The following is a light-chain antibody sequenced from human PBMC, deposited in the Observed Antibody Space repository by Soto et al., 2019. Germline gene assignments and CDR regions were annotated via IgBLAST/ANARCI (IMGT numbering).Light chain of an antibody. V-gene: IGKV1-9*01. CDR2: AAS. Sequence: IQLTQSPSSLSASVGDRVTITCRASQGISSYLAWYQQKPGKAPKLLIHAASTLQSGVPSRFSGSGSGTGFPLTISSLQPDDFATYYYQQLNGYPFTFGGGTKVEIK. CDR3: QQLNGYPFT. J-gene: IGKJ4*01. CDR1: QGISSY.